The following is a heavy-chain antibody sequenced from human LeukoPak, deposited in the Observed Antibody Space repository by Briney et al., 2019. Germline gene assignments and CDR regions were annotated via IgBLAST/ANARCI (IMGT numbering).Heavy chain of an antibody. V-gene: IGHV3-21*01. CDR1: GFSFSSYN. CDR2: ITSSSTYT. CDR3: ARDPYSGTYGDTYYYYMDV. D-gene: IGHD1-26*01. J-gene: IGHJ6*03. Sequence: PGGSLRLSCAASGFSFSSYNMNWVRQTPGKGLEWVSSITSSSTYTFYADSVKGRFTISRDNARNSLYLQMNSLRAEDTAVHYCARDPYSGTYGDTYYYYMDVWGKGTTVTTSS.